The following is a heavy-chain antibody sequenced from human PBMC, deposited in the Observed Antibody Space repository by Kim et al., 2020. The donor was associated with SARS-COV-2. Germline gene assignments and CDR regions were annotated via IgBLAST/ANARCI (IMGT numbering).Heavy chain of an antibody. V-gene: IGHV4-34*01. CDR2: INHSGST. CDR1: GGSFSGYY. Sequence: SETLSLTCAVYGGSFSGYYWSWIRQPPGKGLEWIGEINHSGSTNYNPSLKSRVTISVDTSKNQFSLKLSSVTAADTAVYYCARYGASSYDSSGYEKLFDYWGQGPLVTVSS. J-gene: IGHJ4*02. CDR3: ARYGASSYDSSGYEKLFDY. D-gene: IGHD3-22*01.